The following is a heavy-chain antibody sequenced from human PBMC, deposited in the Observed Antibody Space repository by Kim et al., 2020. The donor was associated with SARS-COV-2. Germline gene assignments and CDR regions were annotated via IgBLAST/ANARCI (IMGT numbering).Heavy chain of an antibody. J-gene: IGHJ4*02. CDR1: GYTFTAYH. V-gene: IGHV1-2*06. D-gene: IGHD3-22*01. CDR2: INPNSGGP. CDR3: ARQGYHESSGYPIDF. Sequence: ASVKVSCKASGYTFTAYHMHWVRQAPGQGLEWMGRINPNSGGPNYAQNFQGRVTMTRDTSISTAYMELTSMKSDDTAVYYCARQGYHESSGYPIDFWGQG.